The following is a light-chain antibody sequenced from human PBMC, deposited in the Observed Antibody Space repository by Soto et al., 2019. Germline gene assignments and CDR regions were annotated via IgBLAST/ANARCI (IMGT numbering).Light chain of an antibody. CDR3: SSYTSSSTRHVV. CDR1: SSDVGGYNY. J-gene: IGLJ2*01. V-gene: IGLV2-14*01. Sequence: SALTQPASVSGSPGQSIPISCTGTSSDVGGYNYVSWYQQHPGKAPKLMIYEVSNRPSGVSNRFSGSKSGNTASLTISGLQAEDEADYYCSSYTSSSTRHVVFGGGTKLTVL. CDR2: EVS.